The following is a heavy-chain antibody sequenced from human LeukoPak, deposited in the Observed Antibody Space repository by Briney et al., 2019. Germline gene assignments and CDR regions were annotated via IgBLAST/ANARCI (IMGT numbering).Heavy chain of an antibody. CDR3: ARGFYSNYYGMDV. CDR2: IYYSGST. V-gene: IGHV4-59*01. Sequence: SETLSLTCTVSGDSISPYYWSWIRQPPGKGLEWIGYIYYSGSTDSNPSLKSRVTISEDTSKNRLSLRLSSVTAADTAVYYCARGFYSNYYGMDVWGQGTTVTVSS. J-gene: IGHJ6*02. D-gene: IGHD6-13*01. CDR1: GDSISPYY.